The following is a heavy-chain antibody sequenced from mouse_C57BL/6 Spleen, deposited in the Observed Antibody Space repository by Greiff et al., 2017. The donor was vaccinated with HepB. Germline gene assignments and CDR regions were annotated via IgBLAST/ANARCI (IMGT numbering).Heavy chain of an antibody. CDR3: ARSESSSTVVAEDWYFDV. CDR1: GYTFTSYD. CDR2: IYPRDGST. D-gene: IGHD1-1*01. V-gene: IGHV1-85*01. Sequence: QVQLQQSGPELVKPGASVKLSCKASGYTFTSYDINWVKQRPGQGLEWIGWIYPRDGSTKYNEKFKGKATLTVDTSSSTAYMELHSLTSEDSAVYFCARSESSSTVVAEDWYFDVWGTGTTVTVSS. J-gene: IGHJ1*03.